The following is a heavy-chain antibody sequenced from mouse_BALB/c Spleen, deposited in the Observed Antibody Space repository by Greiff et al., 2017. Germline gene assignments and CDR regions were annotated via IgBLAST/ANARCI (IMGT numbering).Heavy chain of an antibody. CDR1: GYSFTSYW. V-gene: IGHV1-5*01. CDR2: IYPGNSDT. Sequence: EVQLQQSGTVLARPGASVKMSCKASGYSFTSYWMHWVKQRPGQGLEWIGAIYPGNSDTSYNQKFKGKAKLTAVTSASTAYMELSSLTNEDSAVYYCTRSDYGSSPRCFDVWGAGTTVTVSS. D-gene: IGHD1-1*01. J-gene: IGHJ1*01. CDR3: TRSDYGSSPRCFDV.